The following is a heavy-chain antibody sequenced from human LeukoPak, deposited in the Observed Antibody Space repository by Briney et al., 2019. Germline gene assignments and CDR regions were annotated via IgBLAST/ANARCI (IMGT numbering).Heavy chain of an antibody. J-gene: IGHJ1*01. D-gene: IGHD6-13*01. CDR2: ISSSSAYI. CDR3: ARGPRNSSSYQYFQH. CDR1: GFTFSTYS. V-gene: IGHV3-21*01. Sequence: GGSLRLSCAASGFTFSTYSMNWARQAPGRGLEWVSSISSSSAYIYCADSEKGRFTISRDNAKNSLYLQMNRLRVEDTAVYYCARGPRNSSSYQYFQHWGQGTLVTVSS.